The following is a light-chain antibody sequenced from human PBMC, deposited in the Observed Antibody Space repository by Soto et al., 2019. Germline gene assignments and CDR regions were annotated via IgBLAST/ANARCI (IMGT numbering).Light chain of an antibody. Sequence: QPVLTQSPSASASLGASVKLTCTLSSGHGNYVIAWHQQQPEKGPRCLMKVKSDGSHSKGDGIPDRFSGSSSGAERYLAISSLQSEDEADYYCQTWDTGIVVFGGGTKLTVL. CDR1: SGHGNYV. J-gene: IGLJ2*01. CDR2: VKSDGSH. CDR3: QTWDTGIVV. V-gene: IGLV4-69*01.